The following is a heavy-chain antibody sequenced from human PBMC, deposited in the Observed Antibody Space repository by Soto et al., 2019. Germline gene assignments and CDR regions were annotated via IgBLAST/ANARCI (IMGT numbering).Heavy chain of an antibody. CDR1: GVSISSYL. V-gene: IGHV4-59*01. CDR2: TYHRGST. CDR3: ARIGGYHGPLDY. J-gene: IGHJ4*02. Sequence: SETLSLTCSALGVSISSYLWSWIRQAPGGGLEWIGYTYHRGSTNYSPSLKSPVAISLDTSENQFSLKVNSVTAADTAVYYCARIGGYHGPLDYWGQGTPVTVSS. D-gene: IGHD6-25*01.